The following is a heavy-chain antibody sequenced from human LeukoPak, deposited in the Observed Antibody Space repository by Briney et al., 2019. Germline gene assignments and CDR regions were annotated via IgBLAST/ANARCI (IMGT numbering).Heavy chain of an antibody. Sequence: GASVKVSCKASGYTFTSYDINWVRQATGQGLEWMGWMNPNSGNTGHAQKFQGRVTMTRNTSISTAYMELSSLRSEDTAVYYCARGGDIVATTYLDYWGQGTLVTVSS. V-gene: IGHV1-8*01. D-gene: IGHD5-12*01. CDR1: GYTFTSYD. J-gene: IGHJ4*02. CDR3: ARGGDIVATTYLDY. CDR2: MNPNSGNT.